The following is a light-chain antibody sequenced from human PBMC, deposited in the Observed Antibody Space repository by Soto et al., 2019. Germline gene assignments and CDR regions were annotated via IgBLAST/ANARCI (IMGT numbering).Light chain of an antibody. CDR2: KAS. CDR1: QRIGIS. J-gene: IGKJ1*01. Sequence: GDRVTITCRASQRIGISLAWYQQKPGKAPNLLIYKASSLESGVPSRFSGSGSGAEFTLTISSLQPDDFATYYCQQYSRYPWTFGQGTKVE. V-gene: IGKV1-5*03. CDR3: QQYSRYPWT.